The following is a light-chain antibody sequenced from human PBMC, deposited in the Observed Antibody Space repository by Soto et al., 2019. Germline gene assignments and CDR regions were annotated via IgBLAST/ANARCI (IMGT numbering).Light chain of an antibody. CDR3: QQSYSSPVT. Sequence: EIQVAQSPSSLSASVGDRVTITWRASQSISTYLNWYQQKPGKAPKVLIYTASILQGGVPSRFSGGGSGTEFTLTISNLQPEDSATYYCQQSYSSPVTFGQGTRLEIK. CDR1: QSISTY. V-gene: IGKV1-39*01. CDR2: TAS. J-gene: IGKJ5*01.